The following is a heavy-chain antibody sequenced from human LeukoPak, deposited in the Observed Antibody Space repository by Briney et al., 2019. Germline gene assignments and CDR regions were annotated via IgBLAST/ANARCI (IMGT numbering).Heavy chain of an antibody. CDR2: ISKDASNK. D-gene: IGHD1-7*01. CDR3: ARELKGSNWHYADY. V-gene: IGHV3-30*04. J-gene: IGHJ4*02. Sequence: GGSLRLSCAASGFTFSSYAMHWVRQAPGKGLGWVAVISKDASNKYYVDPVKGRFIISRDNSKNTLYLQMNSLSAEDTAFYYCARELKGSNWHYADYWGQGTLVTVSS. CDR1: GFTFSSYA.